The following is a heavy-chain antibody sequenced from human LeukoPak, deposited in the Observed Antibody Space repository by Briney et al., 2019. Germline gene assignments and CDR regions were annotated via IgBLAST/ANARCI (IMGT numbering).Heavy chain of an antibody. V-gene: IGHV4-34*01. CDR3: ARGRHGVGDSSGYYYFDY. CDR1: GGSFSGYY. CDR2: INHSGST. J-gene: IGHJ4*02. D-gene: IGHD3-22*01. Sequence: SETLSLTCAVYGGSFSGYYWSWIRQPPGKGLEWIGEINHSGSTNYNPSLKSRVTIPVDTSKNQFSLKLSSVTAADTAVYYCARGRHGVGDSSGYYYFDYWGQGTLVTVSS.